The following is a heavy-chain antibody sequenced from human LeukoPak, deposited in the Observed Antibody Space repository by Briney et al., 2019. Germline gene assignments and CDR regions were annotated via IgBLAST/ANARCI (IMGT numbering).Heavy chain of an antibody. CDR3: ARANDGSGSYLRGNRFDP. Sequence: GASVKVSCKASGYTFTSYYMHWVRQAPGQGLEWMGIINPSGGSTSYAQKFQVRVTMTRDTSISTAYMELSRLRSDDTAVYYCARANDGSGSYLRGNRFDPWGQGTLVTVSS. CDR2: INPSGGST. J-gene: IGHJ5*02. CDR1: GYTFTSYY. V-gene: IGHV1-46*01. D-gene: IGHD3-10*01.